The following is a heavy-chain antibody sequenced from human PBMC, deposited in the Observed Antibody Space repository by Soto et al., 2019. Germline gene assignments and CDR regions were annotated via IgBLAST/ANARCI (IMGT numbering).Heavy chain of an antibody. V-gene: IGHV3-33*01. CDR2: TWYDGSTK. Sequence: QVQLVESGGGVVQPGTSLRLSCVASGFTFSYGMHWVRQAPGKGLEWVAITWYDGSTKYYADSVKGRFAISRDNSKNTLYLQMSSLRVEDTAVYYCARDGSDTMLAYYFDYWGQGALVIVSS. CDR3: ARDGSDTMLAYYFDY. D-gene: IGHD3-10*02. J-gene: IGHJ4*02. CDR1: GFTFSYG.